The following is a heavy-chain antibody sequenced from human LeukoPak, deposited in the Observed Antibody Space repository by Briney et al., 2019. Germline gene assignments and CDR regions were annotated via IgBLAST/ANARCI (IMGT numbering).Heavy chain of an antibody. CDR2: IYHSGST. D-gene: IGHD4-23*01. V-gene: IGHV4-38-2*02. J-gene: IGHJ5*02. Sequence: SETLSLTCTVSGYSISSGYYWGWIRQPPGKGLEWIGSIYHSGSTYYNPSLKSRVTISVDTSKNQFSLKLSSVTAADTAVYYCARRAYRKTPTVVTPGRWFDPWGQGTLVTVSS. CDR1: GYSISSGYY. CDR3: ARRAYRKTPTVVTPGRWFDP.